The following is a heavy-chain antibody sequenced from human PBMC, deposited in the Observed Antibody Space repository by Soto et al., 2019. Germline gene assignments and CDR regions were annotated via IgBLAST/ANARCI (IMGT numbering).Heavy chain of an antibody. CDR1: GFTFDDYA. CDR3: ATDGKLRFLEWLSSHMAV. J-gene: IGHJ6*03. D-gene: IGHD3-3*01. CDR2: IRWNSGSI. Sequence: EVQLVESGGGLVQPGRSLRLSCAASGFTFDDYAMQWVRQAPGKGLEWVSGIRWNSGSIVYADSVQGRFTISRDNAKNSLYLQMNSLRAEDTALYYCATDGKLRFLEWLSSHMAVWGKGTTVTVSS. V-gene: IGHV3-9*01.